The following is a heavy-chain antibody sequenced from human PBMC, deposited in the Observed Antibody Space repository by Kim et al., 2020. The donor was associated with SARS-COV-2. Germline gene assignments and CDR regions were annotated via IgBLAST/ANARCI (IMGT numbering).Heavy chain of an antibody. CDR2: ISGDGVST. V-gene: IGHV3-43*02. CDR1: GFIFDDSA. CDR3: AKDISDSSRWFVALDI. D-gene: IGHD6-13*01. Sequence: GGSLRLSCAASGFIFDDSAMQWVRQVPGKGLEWVSFISGDGVSTYYADSVKGRFTVSRDNNKNSLYLEMNSLRTEDTAFYYCAKDISDSSRWFVALDIWGLGTMVTVSS. J-gene: IGHJ3*02.